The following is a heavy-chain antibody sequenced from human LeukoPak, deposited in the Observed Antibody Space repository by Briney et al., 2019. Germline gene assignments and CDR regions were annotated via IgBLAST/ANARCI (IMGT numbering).Heavy chain of an antibody. CDR1: GGTFSSYA. Sequence: ASVKVSCKASGGTFSSYAISWVRQAPGQGLEWMGGIIPIFGTANYAQKFQGRVTITADESTSTAYMELSSLRAEDTAVYYCAKDPTNYDFWRNYYYYYYMDVWGKGTTVTVSS. CDR3: AKDPTNYDFWRNYYYYYYMDV. J-gene: IGHJ6*03. D-gene: IGHD3-3*01. CDR2: IIPIFGTA. V-gene: IGHV1-69*13.